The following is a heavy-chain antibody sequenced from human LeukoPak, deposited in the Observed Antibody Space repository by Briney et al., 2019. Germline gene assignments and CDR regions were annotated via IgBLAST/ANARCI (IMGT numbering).Heavy chain of an antibody. D-gene: IGHD3-9*01. CDR3: ARGRPNYDILTGYLSYYFDY. Sequence: PSETLSLTCAVYGGSFSGYYWSWIRQPPGKGLEWIGEINHSGSTNYNPSLKSRVTISVDTSKNQFSLKLSSVTAADTAVYYCARGRPNYDILTGYLSYYFDYWGQGTLVTVSS. CDR1: GGSFSGYY. V-gene: IGHV4-34*01. CDR2: INHSGST. J-gene: IGHJ4*02.